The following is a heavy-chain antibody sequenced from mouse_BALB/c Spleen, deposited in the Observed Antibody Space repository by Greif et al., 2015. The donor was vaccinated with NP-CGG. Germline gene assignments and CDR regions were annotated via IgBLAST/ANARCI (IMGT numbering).Heavy chain of an antibody. CDR3: MRYGNYWYFDV. CDR2: INSDGSAI. Sequence: EVQRVESGGGLVQPGGSRGLSCEGSGLTFSGFWMSWVRQTPGKTLEWIGDINSDGSAINYAPSIKDRFTIFRDNDKSTLYLQMSNVRSEDTATYFCMRYGNYWYFDVWGAGTTVTVSS. D-gene: IGHD2-1*01. V-gene: IGHV11-2*02. CDR1: GLTFSGFW. J-gene: IGHJ1*01.